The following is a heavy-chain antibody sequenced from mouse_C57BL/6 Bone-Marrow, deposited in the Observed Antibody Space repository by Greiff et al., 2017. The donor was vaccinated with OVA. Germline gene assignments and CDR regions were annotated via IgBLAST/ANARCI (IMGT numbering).Heavy chain of an antibody. Sequence: EVQRVESGAELVRPGASVKLSCTASGFNIKDDYMHWVKERPEQGLEWIGWIDPENGDTEYASKFQGKATITADTSSKTVYLHLSSLTSEDTAVYCCATYRYWGQGTTLPVSS. J-gene: IGHJ2*01. CDR3: ATYRY. CDR2: IDPENGDT. CDR1: GFNIKDDY. V-gene: IGHV14-4*01.